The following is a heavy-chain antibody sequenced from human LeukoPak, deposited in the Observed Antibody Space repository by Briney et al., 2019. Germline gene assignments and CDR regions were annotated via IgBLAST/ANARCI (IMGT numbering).Heavy chain of an antibody. V-gene: IGHV1-46*01. CDR3: ARDGGHGENYFDY. J-gene: IGHJ4*02. CDR1: GYTFTSYG. CDR2: INPSGGST. D-gene: IGHD3-16*01. Sequence: ASVKVSCKASGYTFTSYGISWVRQAPGQGLEWMGIINPSGGSTSYAQKFQGRVTMTRDASTSTVYMELSSLRSEDTAVYYCARDGGHGENYFDYWGQGTLVTVSS.